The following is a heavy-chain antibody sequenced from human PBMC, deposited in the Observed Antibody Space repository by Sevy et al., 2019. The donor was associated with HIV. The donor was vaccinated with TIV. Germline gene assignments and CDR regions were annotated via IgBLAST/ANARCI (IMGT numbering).Heavy chain of an antibody. Sequence: SETLSLTCSVSGGPISSYYWSWIRQPPGKRLEWIGYIHYSGSTNYNPSLNSRLTISVDTSKNQFSLRLTSVTAADTAGSYGAGAPPVRSGDDSLNWFDPWGQGILVTVSS. V-gene: IGHV4-59*01. D-gene: IGHD5-12*01. CDR3: AGAPPVRSGDDSLNWFDP. CDR2: IHYSGST. J-gene: IGHJ5*02. CDR1: GGPISSYY.